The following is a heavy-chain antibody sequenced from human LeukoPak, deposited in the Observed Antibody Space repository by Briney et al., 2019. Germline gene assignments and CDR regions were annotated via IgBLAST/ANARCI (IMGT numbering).Heavy chain of an antibody. V-gene: IGHV4-39*07. Sequence: SETLSLTCTVSGGSISSSSYYWGWIRQPPGKGLEWFGSIYYSGSTYYNPSLKSRVTISVDTSKNQFSLKLSSVTAADTAVYYCARVKGATVTISFGLDYWGQGTLVTVSS. CDR2: IYYSGST. CDR3: ARVKGATVTISFGLDY. CDR1: GGSISSSSYY. D-gene: IGHD4-17*01. J-gene: IGHJ4*02.